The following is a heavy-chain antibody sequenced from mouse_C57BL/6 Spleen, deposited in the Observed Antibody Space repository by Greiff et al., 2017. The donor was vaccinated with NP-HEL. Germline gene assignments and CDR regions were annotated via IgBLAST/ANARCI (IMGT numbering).Heavy chain of an antibody. CDR2: ISSGGSYT. CDR1: GFTFSSYG. D-gene: IGHD2-3*01. J-gene: IGHJ2*01. Sequence: EVKVVESGGDLVKPGGSLKLSCAASGFTFSSYGMSWVRQTPDKRLEWVATISSGGSYTYYPDSVQGRFTISRDNAKNTLYLQMSSLKSEDTAMYYCAREGVTTNYFDYWGQGTTLTVSS. V-gene: IGHV5-6*01. CDR3: AREGVTTNYFDY.